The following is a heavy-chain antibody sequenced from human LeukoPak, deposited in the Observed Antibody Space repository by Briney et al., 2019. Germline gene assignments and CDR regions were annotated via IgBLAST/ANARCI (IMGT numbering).Heavy chain of an antibody. V-gene: IGHV3-48*04. CDR3: ARDRKGEYLTRYVGNYFDY. Sequence: PGGSLRLSCAASGFTFSSYSMNWVRQAPGKGLEWVSYISSSSSTIYYADSVKGRFTISRDNAKNSLYLQMNSLRAEDTAVYYCARDRKGEYLTRYVGNYFDYWGQGTLVTVSS. CDR1: GFTFSSYS. D-gene: IGHD3-16*01. J-gene: IGHJ4*02. CDR2: ISSSSSTI.